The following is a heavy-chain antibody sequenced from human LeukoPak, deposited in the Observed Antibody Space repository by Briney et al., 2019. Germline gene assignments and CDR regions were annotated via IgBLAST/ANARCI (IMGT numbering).Heavy chain of an antibody. J-gene: IGHJ5*02. D-gene: IGHD6-19*01. CDR3: ARHAAVEGSSGWSPLWWFDP. CDR2: MHHSGST. V-gene: IGHV4-59*08. CDR1: GGSIRSYY. Sequence: KSSETLFLTCTVSGGSIRSYYWSWIRQPPGKGLEWIGYMHHSGSTKHNPYLKSRVTISVDTSKSQFSLKLSSVTAADTAVYYCARHAAVEGSSGWSPLWWFDPWGQGTLVTVSS.